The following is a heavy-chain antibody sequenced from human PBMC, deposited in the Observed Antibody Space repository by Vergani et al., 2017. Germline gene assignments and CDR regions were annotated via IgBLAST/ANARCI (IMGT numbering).Heavy chain of an antibody. J-gene: IGHJ5*02. Sequence: QVQLHESGPGLVKPSQTLSLTCTVSGGSITSGSFYWSWIRQPAGKGLEWIGRIHSSGTTNYNPSLKSRVPLSVDTSKNQLSLRMTSVTAADTAVYYCARGSWTSELRGVYWFDTWGQGTLVSVSS. CDR2: IHSSGTT. V-gene: IGHV4-61*02. CDR3: ARGSWTSELRGVYWFDT. CDR1: GGSITSGSFY. D-gene: IGHD3-10*01.